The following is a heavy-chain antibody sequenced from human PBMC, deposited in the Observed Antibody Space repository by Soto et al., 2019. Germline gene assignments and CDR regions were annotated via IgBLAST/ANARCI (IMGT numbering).Heavy chain of an antibody. CDR1: GGSISTYDYY. CDR2: IYYPGST. Sequence: SETLSLTCTVSGGSISTYDYYWSWIRQPPGKGLEWIGYIYYPGSTYYNPSLKSRVSMSVDTSKNQFSLNLSSVTAADTAVYYCARVTESLGVYGMDVWGQGTTVTVSS. D-gene: IGHD3-3*01. CDR3: ARVTESLGVYGMDV. V-gene: IGHV4-30-4*01. J-gene: IGHJ6*02.